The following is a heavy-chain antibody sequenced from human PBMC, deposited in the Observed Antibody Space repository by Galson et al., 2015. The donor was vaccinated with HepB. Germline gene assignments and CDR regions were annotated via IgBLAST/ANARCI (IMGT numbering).Heavy chain of an antibody. CDR2: INPSGGST. Sequence: SVKVSCKASGYTFTSYYMHWVRQAPGQGLEWMGIINPSGGSTSYAQKFQGRVTMTRDTSTSTVYMELSSLRSEDTAVYYCARDRGATKGMDVWGQGTTVTASS. CDR1: GYTFTSYY. J-gene: IGHJ6*02. D-gene: IGHD1-26*01. V-gene: IGHV1-46*01. CDR3: ARDRGATKGMDV.